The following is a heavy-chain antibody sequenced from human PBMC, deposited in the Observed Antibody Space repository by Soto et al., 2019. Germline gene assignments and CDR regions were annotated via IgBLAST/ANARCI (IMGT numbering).Heavy chain of an antibody. CDR3: ARGPGYCSGGSCYHFGRGYYFDY. Sequence: QVQLQESGPGLVKPSQTLSLTCTVSGGSISSGGYYWSWIRQHPGKGLEWIGYIHYSGSTYYNPSLKSRVTISVDTSKNQFSLKLSSVTAADTAVYYCARGPGYCSGGSCYHFGRGYYFDYWGQGTLVTVSS. V-gene: IGHV4-31*03. D-gene: IGHD2-15*01. CDR2: IHYSGST. J-gene: IGHJ4*02. CDR1: GGSISSGGYY.